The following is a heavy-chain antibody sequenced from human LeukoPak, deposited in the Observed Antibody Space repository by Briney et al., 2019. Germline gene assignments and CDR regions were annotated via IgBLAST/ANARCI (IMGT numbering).Heavy chain of an antibody. D-gene: IGHD1-26*01. J-gene: IGHJ4*02. CDR1: GFTFSTYW. CDR2: IKQDGSEK. V-gene: IGHV3-7*05. Sequence: GGSLRLSCAASGFTFSTYWMTWVRQAPGKGLEWVANIKQDGSEKYYVDSVKGRFTISRDNAKNSLFLQMSSLRAKDTAVYYCARDSPAGGPDYWGQGTLVTVSS. CDR3: ARDSPAGGPDY.